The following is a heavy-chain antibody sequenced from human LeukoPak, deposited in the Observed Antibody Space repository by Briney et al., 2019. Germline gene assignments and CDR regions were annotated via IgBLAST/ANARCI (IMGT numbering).Heavy chain of an antibody. CDR3: ARDLVHNYDYVWGSYRTDLFDY. CDR2: IKQDGSEK. D-gene: IGHD3-16*02. CDR1: GFTFSSYW. J-gene: IGHJ4*02. Sequence: GGSLRLSCAASGFTFSSYWMSWVRQAPGKGLEWVANIKQDGSEKYYVDSVKGRFTISRDNAKNSLYLQMNSLRAEDTAVYYCARDLVHNYDYVWGSYRTDLFDYWAREPWSPSPQ. V-gene: IGHV3-7*03.